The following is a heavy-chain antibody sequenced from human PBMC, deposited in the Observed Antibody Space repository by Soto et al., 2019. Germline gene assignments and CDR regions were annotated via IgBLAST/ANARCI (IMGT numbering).Heavy chain of an antibody. CDR1: GYTFTSYD. J-gene: IGHJ4*02. D-gene: IGHD2-15*01. CDR2: MNPNTGNT. Sequence: QVQLVQSGAEVKQPGASVKVSCKASGYTFTSYDINWVRQATGQGLEWMGWMNPNTGNTGYAQKFQGRVTMTRNTSISTAYMELSSLRSEDTAVYYCAREGVVVAAGTLDYWGQGTLVTVSS. CDR3: AREGVVVAAGTLDY. V-gene: IGHV1-8*01.